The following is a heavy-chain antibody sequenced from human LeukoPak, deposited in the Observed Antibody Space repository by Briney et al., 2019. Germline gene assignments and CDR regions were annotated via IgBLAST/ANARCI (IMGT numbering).Heavy chain of an antibody. D-gene: IGHD2-21*01. CDR2: IYYSGST. V-gene: IGHV4-59*12. J-gene: IGHJ1*01. Sequence: PSETLSLTCTVSGDSISSYYWSWVRQPPGKGLEWIGYIYYSGSTYYNPSLKSRVIISVDTSKNQFSLNLNSVTAADTAVYYCAREMDAHPRIVVWGQGTLVTVSS. CDR3: AREMDAHPRIVV. CDR1: GDSISSYY.